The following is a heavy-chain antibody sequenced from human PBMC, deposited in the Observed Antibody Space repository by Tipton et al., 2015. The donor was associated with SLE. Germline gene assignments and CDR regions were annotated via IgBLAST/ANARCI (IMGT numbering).Heavy chain of an antibody. D-gene: IGHD2-21*01. J-gene: IGHJ5*02. Sequence: TLSLTCNVSVYSISSSYYWGWIRQPPGKGLEWIGSIYYSGSTYYNPSLKSRVTISVDTSKNQFSLKLSSVTAADTAVYYCARAGGGDSNWFDPGGQGTLVTVSS. V-gene: IGHV4-38-2*02. CDR2: IYYSGST. CDR1: VYSISSSYY. CDR3: ARAGGGDSNWFDP.